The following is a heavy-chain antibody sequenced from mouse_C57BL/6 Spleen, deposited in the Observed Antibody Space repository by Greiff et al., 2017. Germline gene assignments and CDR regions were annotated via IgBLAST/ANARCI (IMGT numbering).Heavy chain of an antibody. D-gene: IGHD1-1*01. V-gene: IGHV1-52*01. CDR1: GYTFTSYW. CDR3: AREGITTGWYFDV. Sequence: QVQLQQPGAELVRPGSSVKLSCKASGYTFTSYWMHWVKQRPIQGLEWIGNIDPSDSETHYNQKFKDKATLTVDKSSSTAYMQLSSLTSEDSAVYYGAREGITTGWYFDVWGTGTTVTVSS. J-gene: IGHJ1*03. CDR2: IDPSDSET.